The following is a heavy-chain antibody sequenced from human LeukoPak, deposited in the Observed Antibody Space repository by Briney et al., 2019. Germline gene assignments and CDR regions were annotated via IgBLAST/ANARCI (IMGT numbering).Heavy chain of an antibody. CDR2: IKQDGSEK. J-gene: IGHJ4*02. CDR1: GFTFSSYW. CDR3: ARGKGIAAAGPLFFDY. D-gene: IGHD6-13*01. V-gene: IGHV3-7*01. Sequence: GGSLRLXCAASGFTFSSYWMSWVRQAPGKGLEWVANIKQDGSEKYYVDSVKGRFTISRDNAKNSLYLQMNSLRAEDTAVYYCARGKGIAAAGPLFFDYWGQGTLVTVSS.